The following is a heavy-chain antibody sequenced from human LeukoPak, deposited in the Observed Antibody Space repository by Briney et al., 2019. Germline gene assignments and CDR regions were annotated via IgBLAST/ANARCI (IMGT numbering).Heavy chain of an antibody. Sequence: GRSLRLSCAASGFTFSSYGMHWVRQAPGKGLEWVAVISYDGSNKYYADSVKGRFTISRDNSKNTLYLQMNSLRAEDTAVYYCAKSSGCDYWGQRTLVTVSS. CDR3: AKSSGCDY. CDR1: GFTFSSYG. J-gene: IGHJ4*02. D-gene: IGHD6-19*01. CDR2: ISYDGSNK. V-gene: IGHV3-30*18.